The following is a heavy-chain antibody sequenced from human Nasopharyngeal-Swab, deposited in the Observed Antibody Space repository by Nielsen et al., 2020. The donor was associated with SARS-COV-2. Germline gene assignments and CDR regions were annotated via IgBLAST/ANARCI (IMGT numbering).Heavy chain of an antibody. J-gene: IGHJ5*02. CDR1: GFTFSSYE. Sequence: GGSLRLSCAASGFTFSSYEMNWVRQAPGKGLEWVSYISSSGSTIYYADSVKGRFTISRDNAKNSLYLQMNSLRAEDTAVYYCARVYSGLVVATPAWGQGTLVTVSS. CDR2: ISSSGSTI. CDR3: ARVYSGLVVATPA. D-gene: IGHD5-12*01. V-gene: IGHV3-48*03.